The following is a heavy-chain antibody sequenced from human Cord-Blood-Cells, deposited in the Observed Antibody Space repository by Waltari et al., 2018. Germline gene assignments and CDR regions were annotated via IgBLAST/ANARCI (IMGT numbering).Heavy chain of an antibody. CDR3: ARQMTTVTVYFDY. V-gene: IGHV3-7*01. CDR2: IKQDGSEK. CDR1: GFTVSRSW. Sequence: EVQLVESGGGLVQPGWSLRLPCAAYGFTVSRSWTSRLRQAPGKGLEWVASIKQDGSEKYYVDSVKGRFTISRYNAKSSLYLQMNSLRAEDTAVYYCARQMTTVTVYFDYWGQGTLVTVSS. D-gene: IGHD4-17*01. J-gene: IGHJ4*02.